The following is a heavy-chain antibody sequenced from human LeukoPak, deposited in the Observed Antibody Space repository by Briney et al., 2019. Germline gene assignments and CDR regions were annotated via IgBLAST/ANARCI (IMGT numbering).Heavy chain of an antibody. J-gene: IGHJ5*02. CDR3: ARSHWGPYGSRIANWFDP. CDR2: IYYSGST. V-gene: IGHV4-59*13. CDR1: GGSISSYY. D-gene: IGHD6-13*01. Sequence: SETLSLTCTVSGGSISSYYWSWIRQPPGKGLEYIGYIYYSGSTYYNPSLKSRVTISLDTSKNQLSLKLSSVTAADTAVYYCARSHWGPYGSRIANWFDPWGQGTLVTVSS.